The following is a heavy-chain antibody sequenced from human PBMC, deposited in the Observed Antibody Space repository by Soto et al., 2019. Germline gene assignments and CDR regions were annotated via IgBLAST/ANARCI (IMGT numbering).Heavy chain of an antibody. CDR2: IYYSGST. CDR1: GGSISSGDYY. D-gene: IGHD3-22*01. CDR3: ARVSNYYDSSGLFDY. J-gene: IGHJ4*02. Sequence: SETLSLTCTVSGGSISSGDYYWSWIRQPPGKGLEWIGYIYYSGSTYYNPSLKSRVTISVDTSKNQFSLKLSSVTAADTAVYYCARVSNYYDSSGLFDYWGQGTLVT. V-gene: IGHV4-30-4*01.